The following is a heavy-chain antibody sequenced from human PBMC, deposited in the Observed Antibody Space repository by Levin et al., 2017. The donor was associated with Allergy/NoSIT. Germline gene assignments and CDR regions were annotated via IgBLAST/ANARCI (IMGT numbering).Heavy chain of an antibody. CDR3: ARDGDPE. Sequence: ASVKVSCAASGFVFSYYTMNWVRQAPGRGLEWVSSISSSGTDKYYIDSVKGRFSISRDNAKNSLFLQMNSLRDEDTAVYYCARDGDPEWGQGTLVTVSS. V-gene: IGHV3-21*01. J-gene: IGHJ4*01. CDR2: ISSSGTDK. CDR1: GFVFSYYT.